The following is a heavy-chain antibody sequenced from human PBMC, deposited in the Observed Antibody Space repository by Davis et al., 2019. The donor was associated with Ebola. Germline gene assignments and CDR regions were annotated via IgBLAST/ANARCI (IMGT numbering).Heavy chain of an antibody. CDR3: ASGWLRGRFDP. J-gene: IGHJ5*02. Sequence: HPQTLSLTCAISGDSVSTAGWNWIRQSPSRGLEWLGRTYYKSKWYNDYAVSVSSRITINPDTSKNLFSLQLSSVTPEDTAVYYCASGWLRGRFDPWGQGTLVTVSS. D-gene: IGHD6-19*01. CDR2: TYYKSKWYN. V-gene: IGHV6-1*01. CDR1: GDSVSTAG.